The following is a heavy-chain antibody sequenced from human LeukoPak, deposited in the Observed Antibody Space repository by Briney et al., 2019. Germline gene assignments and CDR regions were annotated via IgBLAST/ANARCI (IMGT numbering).Heavy chain of an antibody. V-gene: IGHV1-2*02. CDR1: GYTFTGYY. J-gene: IGHJ6*03. CDR3: ARGGNYGSQYYYYYMDV. CDR2: INPNSGGT. Sequence: GASVKVSCKASGYTFTGYYMHWVRQAPGQGLEWMGWINPNSGGTNYAQKFQGRVTMTRGTSISTAYMELSRLRSDDTAVYYCARGGNYGSQYYYYYMDVWGKGTTVTVSS. D-gene: IGHD3-10*01.